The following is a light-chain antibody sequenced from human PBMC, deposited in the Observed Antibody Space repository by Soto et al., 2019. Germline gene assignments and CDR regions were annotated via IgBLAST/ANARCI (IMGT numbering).Light chain of an antibody. Sequence: DIQMTQSPSSLSASVGDRVTITCRARQNIRIYLNWFQQKPGKAPKLLIYAASTLQSGVPSRFSGSGSGTDFTLTISSLQPEDFATYYCQQLNSYPLTFGGGTKVDIK. V-gene: IGKV1-39*01. J-gene: IGKJ4*01. CDR3: QQLNSYPLT. CDR2: AAS. CDR1: QNIRIY.